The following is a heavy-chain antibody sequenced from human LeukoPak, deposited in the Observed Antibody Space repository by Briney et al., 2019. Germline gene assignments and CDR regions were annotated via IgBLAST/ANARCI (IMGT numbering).Heavy chain of an antibody. J-gene: IGHJ4*02. D-gene: IGHD3-3*01. CDR3: ARVTVFGVIFLYPDY. CDR1: GASISTNQYS. V-gene: IGHV4-39*07. CDR2: VFSSGNT. Sequence: SETLSLTCTVSGASISTNQYSWGWVRQAPGKGLEFVGSVFSSGNTDYNPSLKGRVLMSVDTSKNHFSLNLTSVTAADTAVYYCARVTVFGVIFLYPDYWGQGALVTVSS.